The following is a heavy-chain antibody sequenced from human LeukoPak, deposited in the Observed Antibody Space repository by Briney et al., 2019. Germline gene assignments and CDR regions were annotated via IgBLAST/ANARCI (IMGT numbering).Heavy chain of an antibody. D-gene: IGHD4-23*01. Sequence: GGSLRLSCADSGFTFSDSYMSWVRQAPGKGLEGVSVIYSDGRTYYADSVKGRFTISRENSKNTLYLQMNSLRFEDTAVYSCARGIFYGGNPYYVFDIWGQGTMVTVSS. CDR1: GFTFSDSY. V-gene: IGHV3-66*02. CDR3: ARGIFYGGNPYYVFDI. CDR2: IYSDGRT. J-gene: IGHJ3*02.